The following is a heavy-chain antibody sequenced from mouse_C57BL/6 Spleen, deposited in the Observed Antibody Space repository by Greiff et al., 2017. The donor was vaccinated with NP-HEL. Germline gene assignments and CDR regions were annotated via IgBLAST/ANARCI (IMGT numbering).Heavy chain of an antibody. CDR1: GYTFTSYD. D-gene: IGHD2-5*01. CDR3: AKKGDYSNYPAWFAY. J-gene: IGHJ3*01. Sequence: QVQLQQSGPELVKPGASVKLSCKASGYTFTSYDINWVKQRPGQGLEWIGWIYPRDGSTQYNEKFKGKATLTVDTSSSTAYMELHSLTSEESAVYFCAKKGDYSNYPAWFAYWGQGTLVTVSA. CDR2: IYPRDGST. V-gene: IGHV1-85*01.